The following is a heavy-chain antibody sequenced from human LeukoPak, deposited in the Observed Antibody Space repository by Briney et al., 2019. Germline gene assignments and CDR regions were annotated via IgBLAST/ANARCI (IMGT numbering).Heavy chain of an antibody. V-gene: IGHV4-39*01. Sequence: SETVSLTCSVSGDSVSRSDSYWDWIRQPPGKGLEWIGTIYYSGRTYYSPSLKSRVTISVDTSKNQFSLKLSSVTAADTAVYYCARRPGHGSETRFDPWGQGTLVTVSS. J-gene: IGHJ5*02. CDR2: IYYSGRT. D-gene: IGHD1-14*01. CDR1: GDSVSRSDSY. CDR3: ARRPGHGSETRFDP.